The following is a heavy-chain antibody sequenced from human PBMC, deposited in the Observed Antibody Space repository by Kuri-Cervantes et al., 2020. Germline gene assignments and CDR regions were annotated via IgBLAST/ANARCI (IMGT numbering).Heavy chain of an antibody. J-gene: IGHJ6*03. CDR3: ARDGPGRSYYYYYMDV. V-gene: IGHV3-30*03. CDR1: GFTFFRYD. CDR2: ISYDGEKT. Sequence: GGSLRLSCAASGFTFFRYDMVWVRQAPGKGLEWVGLISYDGEKTYYADSVKGRFTISRDNAKNSLYLQMNSLRAEDTAVYYCARDGPGRSYYYYYMDVWGKGTTVTVSS.